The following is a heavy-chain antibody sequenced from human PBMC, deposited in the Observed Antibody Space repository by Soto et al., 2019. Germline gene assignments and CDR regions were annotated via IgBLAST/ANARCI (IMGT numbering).Heavy chain of an antibody. V-gene: IGHV4-61*01. J-gene: IGHJ6*02. CDR2: MYKTGET. CDR3: MKAHESGDFLGMSV. D-gene: IGHD3-10*01. CDR1: GGSVSTGMKY. Sequence: PSLTCTVSGGSVSTGMKYWGWVRQPPGKALEFIGYMYKTGETLLNSSLKSRVTLSMETSKNQFSLTLSSVTAADTAVYFCMKAHESGDFLGMSVWGPGTTVTVSS.